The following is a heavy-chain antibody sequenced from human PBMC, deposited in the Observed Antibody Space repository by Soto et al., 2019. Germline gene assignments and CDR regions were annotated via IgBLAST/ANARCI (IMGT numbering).Heavy chain of an antibody. CDR1: GYTFTSYC. D-gene: IGHD4-17*01. V-gene: IGHV1-18*01. CDR3: AREVHVATVTTYAFDI. J-gene: IGHJ3*02. CDR2: ISAYNGNT. Sequence: ASVKVSCKASGYTFTSYCISWVRQAPGQGLEWMGWISAYNGNTNYAQKLQGRVTMTTDTSTSTAYMALRSLRSDDTAVYYCAREVHVATVTTYAFDIWGQGTMVTVSS.